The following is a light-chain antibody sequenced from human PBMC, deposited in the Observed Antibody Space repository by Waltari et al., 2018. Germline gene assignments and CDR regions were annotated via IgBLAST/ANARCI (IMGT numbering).Light chain of an antibody. CDR3: QTWDTGVV. J-gene: IGLJ2*01. CDR2: LSSDGSH. Sequence: QLVLTQPPSASASLGASVRLTRTLTSGHSSYAIPWHQQRPEKGPRYLMRLSSDGSHTKGDGIPDRFSGSSSGAERYLIISSLQSEDEADYYCQTWDTGVVFGGGTKLTVL. CDR1: SGHSSYA. V-gene: IGLV4-69*01.